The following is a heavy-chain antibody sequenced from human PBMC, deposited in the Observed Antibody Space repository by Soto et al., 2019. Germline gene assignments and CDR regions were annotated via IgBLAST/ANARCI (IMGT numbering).Heavy chain of an antibody. CDR3: ARFSLTKWWFDP. CDR2: VFYSGIT. J-gene: IGHJ5*02. CDR1: GGSISINNYY. D-gene: IGHD3-9*01. V-gene: IGHV4-39*01. Sequence: SETLSLTCTVSGGSISINNYYWGWIRQPPGKGLEWIGNVFYSGITYYNPALKSRVTISVDRSKNQFSLNLSSVTAADTAVYYCARFSLTKWWFDPWGQGTLVTVS.